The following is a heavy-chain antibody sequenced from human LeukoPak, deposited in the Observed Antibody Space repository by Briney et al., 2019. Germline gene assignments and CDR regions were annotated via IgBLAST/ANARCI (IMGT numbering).Heavy chain of an antibody. CDR3: ARQLAAGNDGFDV. Sequence: PSETLSLTCSVSGVSIYSSTYYWAWIRQPPGKGLEFIGSIYYNEDTFHNPSLKSRLTISVDTSANLFSLRLTSVTAADTATYYCARQLAAGNDGFDVWGQVAVVTVSS. CDR2: IYYNEDT. J-gene: IGHJ3*01. D-gene: IGHD2-15*01. V-gene: IGHV4-39*01. CDR1: GVSIYSSTYY.